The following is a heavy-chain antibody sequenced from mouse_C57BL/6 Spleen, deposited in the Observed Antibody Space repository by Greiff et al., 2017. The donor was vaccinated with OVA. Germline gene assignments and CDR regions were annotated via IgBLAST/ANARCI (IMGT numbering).Heavy chain of an antibody. Sequence: QVQLQQSGPGLVQPSQSLSITCTVSGFSLTRYGVHWVRQSPGKGLEWLGVIWRGGSTDYTAAFMSRLSLTKDTSKSQVLVKMNSLQAEDTAIYYCAKNRAVVATYYAMDYWGQGTSVTVSA. CDR2: IWRGGST. D-gene: IGHD1-1*01. V-gene: IGHV2-5*01. CDR1: GFSLTRYG. CDR3: AKNRAVVATYYAMDY. J-gene: IGHJ4*01.